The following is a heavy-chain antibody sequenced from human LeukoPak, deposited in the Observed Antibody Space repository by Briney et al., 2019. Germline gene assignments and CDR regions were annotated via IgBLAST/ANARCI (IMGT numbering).Heavy chain of an antibody. D-gene: IGHD6-6*01. J-gene: IGHJ5*02. Sequence: SETLSLTCTVSGGSISSGGYYWSWIRQHPGKGLEWIGYIYYSGSTYYNPPLKSRVTISVDTSKNQFSLKLSSVTAADTAVYYCARSSIAARLAAFDPWGQGTLVTVSS. V-gene: IGHV4-31*03. CDR3: ARSSIAARLAAFDP. CDR2: IYYSGST. CDR1: GGSISSGGYY.